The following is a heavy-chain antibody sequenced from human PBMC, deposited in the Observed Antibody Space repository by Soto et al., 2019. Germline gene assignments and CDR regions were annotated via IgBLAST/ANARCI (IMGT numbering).Heavy chain of an antibody. CDR2: IKQDGSEK. CDR1: GFTFSSYW. D-gene: IGHD3-3*01. CDR3: ARDWDYDFWSGYRNDYYYYYGMDV. J-gene: IGHJ6*02. V-gene: IGHV3-7*01. Sequence: GGSLRLSCAASGFTFSSYWMSWVRQAPGKGLEWVANIKQDGSEKYYVDSVKGRFTISRDNAKNSLYLQMNSLRAEDTAVYYCARDWDYDFWSGYRNDYYYYYGMDVWGQGTTVTVSS.